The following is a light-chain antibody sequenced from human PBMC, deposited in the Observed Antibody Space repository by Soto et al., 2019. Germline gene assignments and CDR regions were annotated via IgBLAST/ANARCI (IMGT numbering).Light chain of an antibody. Sequence: EIVMTQSPATLSVPPGERATLFCRASRNIGGKLAWFQQKPGQAPTLLMYAVSTRAAGVPPRFSGSGSGTKLTLTISSLQSEDFAVYYCQQYDNWPQYTFGQGTKLEIK. CDR1: RNIGGK. CDR2: AVS. CDR3: QQYDNWPQYT. V-gene: IGKV3-15*01. J-gene: IGKJ2*01.